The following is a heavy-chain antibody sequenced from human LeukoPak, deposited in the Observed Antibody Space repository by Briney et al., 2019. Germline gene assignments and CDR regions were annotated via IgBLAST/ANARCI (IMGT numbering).Heavy chain of an antibody. CDR1: GGSISSYY. J-gene: IGHJ5*02. CDR2: IYYSGST. D-gene: IGHD2-15*01. CDR3: ARARGGSGGSCFWFDP. Sequence: PSETLSLTCTVSGGSISSYYWSWIRQPPGKGLEWIGYIYYSGSTNYNPSLKSRVTISVDTSKNQVSLKLSSVTAADTAVYYCARARGGSGGSCFWFDPWGQGTLVTVSS. V-gene: IGHV4-59*01.